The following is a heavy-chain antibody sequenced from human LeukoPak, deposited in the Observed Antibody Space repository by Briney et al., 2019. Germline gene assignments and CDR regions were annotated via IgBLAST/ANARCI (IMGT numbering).Heavy chain of an antibody. CDR3: ARDRGDGYNIDFYFDY. Sequence: GGSLRLSCAASGFTFSSYGMHWVRQAPGKGLEWVAVISYDGSNKYYADSVKGRFAISRDNAKNSLYLQMNSLRAEDTAVYYCARDRGDGYNIDFYFDYWGQGTLVTVSS. J-gene: IGHJ4*02. CDR1: GFTFSSYG. V-gene: IGHV3-30*03. D-gene: IGHD5-24*01. CDR2: ISYDGSNK.